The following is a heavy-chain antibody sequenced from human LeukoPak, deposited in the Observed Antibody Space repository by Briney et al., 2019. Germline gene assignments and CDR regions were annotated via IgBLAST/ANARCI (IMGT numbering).Heavy chain of an antibody. CDR3: ARELSSGWYDAFDI. CDR2: IYTSGST. V-gene: IGHV4-4*07. CDR1: GGSFSSYY. D-gene: IGHD6-19*01. Sequence: SETLSLTCTVSGGSFSSYYWSWIRQPAGKGLEWIGRIYTSGSTNYNPSLKSRVPMSVDTSKNQFSLKLRSVTAADTAVYYCARELSSGWYDAFDIWGQGTMVTVSS. J-gene: IGHJ3*02.